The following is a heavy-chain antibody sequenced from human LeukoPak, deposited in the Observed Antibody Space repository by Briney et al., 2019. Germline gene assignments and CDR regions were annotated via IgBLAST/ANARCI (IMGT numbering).Heavy chain of an antibody. CDR3: ARVPIPPYSSSWYQPFDY. Sequence: GASVKVSCKASGYTFTSYDISWVRQAPGQGLEWMGGINVYNGNTNYAQKLQGRVTMTTDTSTSTAYMELRSLRSDDSAVYFCARVPIPPYSSSWYQPFDYWGQGTLVTVSS. J-gene: IGHJ4*02. V-gene: IGHV1-18*01. CDR1: GYTFTSYD. D-gene: IGHD6-13*01. CDR2: INVYNGNT.